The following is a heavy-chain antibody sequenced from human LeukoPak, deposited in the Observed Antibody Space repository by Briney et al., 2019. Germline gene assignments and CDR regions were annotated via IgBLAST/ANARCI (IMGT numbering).Heavy chain of an antibody. Sequence: ASVKVSCKASGGTFTNYAFSWVRQAPGQGLEWMGGIIPIFGTTNYAQKFQGRVTITADESTTTAYMELSSLRSEDTAVYYCARGVRNSGSYYVDYWGQGTPATVSS. V-gene: IGHV1-69*13. J-gene: IGHJ4*02. D-gene: IGHD1-26*01. CDR1: GGTFTNYA. CDR3: ARGVRNSGSYYVDY. CDR2: IIPIFGTT.